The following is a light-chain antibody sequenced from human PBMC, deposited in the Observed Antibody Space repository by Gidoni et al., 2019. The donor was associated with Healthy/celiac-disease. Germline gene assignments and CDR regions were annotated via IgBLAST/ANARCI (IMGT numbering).Light chain of an antibody. J-gene: IGKJ3*01. CDR1: QSVSSY. CDR3: QQRSNWPLFT. Sequence: EMVLTQSPATLSLSPGERATLSCRASQSVSSYLDWYQQKPGQAPRLLIYDASNRATGIPARFSGSGSVTDFTLTISSLEPEDFAVYYCQQRSNWPLFTFXPXTKVDIK. V-gene: IGKV3-11*01. CDR2: DAS.